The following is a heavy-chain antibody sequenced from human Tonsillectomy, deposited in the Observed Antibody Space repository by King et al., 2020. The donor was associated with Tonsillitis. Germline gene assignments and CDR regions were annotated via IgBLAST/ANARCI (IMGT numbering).Heavy chain of an antibody. CDR1: GFTFSSYA. J-gene: IGHJ4*02. D-gene: IGHD3-22*01. CDR3: AGDYYDSSGYYPTD. CDR2: ISYDGSNK. V-gene: IGHV3-30-3*01. Sequence: VQLVESGGGVVQPGRSLRLSCAASGFTFSSYAMHWVRQAPGKGLEWVAVISYDGSNKYYADSVKGRFTISRDNSKNTLYLQMNSLRAEDTAVYYCAGDYYDSSGYYPTDWGQGTLVTVSS.